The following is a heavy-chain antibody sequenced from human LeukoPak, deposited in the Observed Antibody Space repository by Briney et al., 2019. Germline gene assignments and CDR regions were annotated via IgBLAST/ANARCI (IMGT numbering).Heavy chain of an antibody. V-gene: IGHV3-74*01. Sequence: GGSLRLSCAASGFTFSGYWMHWVRQAPGKGLVWVSRINSDGSSTTYADSVKGRFTISRDNAKDTLFLQMNSLRVEDTTVYYCVRKWELRDYWGQGSLVTVSS. CDR1: GFTFSGYW. CDR2: INSDGSST. CDR3: VRKWELRDY. D-gene: IGHD1-26*01. J-gene: IGHJ4*02.